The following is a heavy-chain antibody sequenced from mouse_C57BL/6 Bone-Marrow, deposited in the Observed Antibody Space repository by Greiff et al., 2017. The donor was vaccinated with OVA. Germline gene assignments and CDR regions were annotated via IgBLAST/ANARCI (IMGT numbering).Heavy chain of an antibody. Sequence: VQLQQSGAELARPGASVKLSCKASGYTFTSYGISWVKQRPGQGLEWIGEIYPSSGNTYYNEKFKGKATLTADNSSSTAYMELRSLTSEDSEVYFCAREGMFYDGHDYWGQGTTLTVSS. J-gene: IGHJ2*01. CDR2: IYPSSGNT. V-gene: IGHV1-81*01. D-gene: IGHD2-3*01. CDR1: GYTFTSYG. CDR3: AREGMFYDGHDY.